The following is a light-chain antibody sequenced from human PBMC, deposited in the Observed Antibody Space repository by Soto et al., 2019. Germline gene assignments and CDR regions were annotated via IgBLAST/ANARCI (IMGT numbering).Light chain of an antibody. CDR3: QQYNTWPPIT. CDR1: QSVRSN. CDR2: GAS. V-gene: IGKV3-15*01. Sequence: EIVMTQSPPTLSVSPGERVTLSCRASQSVRSNLAWYQQKPGQAPRLLIYGASTRATGLPARFSGSGSGTDFTLTISSLQSEDFAVYYCQQYNTWPPITFGQGTRLEIK. J-gene: IGKJ5*01.